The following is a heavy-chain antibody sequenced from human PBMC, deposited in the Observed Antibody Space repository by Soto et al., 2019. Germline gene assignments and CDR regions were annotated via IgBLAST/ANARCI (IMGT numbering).Heavy chain of an antibody. V-gene: IGHV4-34*01. D-gene: IGHD3-16*01. CDR2: IHSSGST. J-gene: IGHJ4*02. CDR1: RGSFSYFH. Sequence: QVQLQQWGGGLLKPSETLSLTCGLHRGSFSYFHWSWIRQPPGKGLEWIGEIHSSGSTNYNPPLRSRVTVSIDTSAMQFSLTLYSVTAADTAVYYCARGGGNPASTNDFWGQGALVTVSS. CDR3: ARGGGNPASTNDF.